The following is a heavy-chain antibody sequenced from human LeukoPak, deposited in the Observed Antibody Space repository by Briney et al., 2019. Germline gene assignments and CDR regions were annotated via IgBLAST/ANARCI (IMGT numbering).Heavy chain of an antibody. V-gene: IGHV4-59*01. CDR3: ARDLTSRY. CDR1: GGSFSGYY. CDR2: IYYSGST. J-gene: IGHJ4*02. Sequence: SETLSLTCAVYGGSFSGYYWSWIRQPPGKGLEWIGYIYYSGSTNYNPSLKSRVTISVDTSKNQFSLKLSSVTAADTAVYYCARDLTSRYWGQGTLVTVSS. D-gene: IGHD3-16*01.